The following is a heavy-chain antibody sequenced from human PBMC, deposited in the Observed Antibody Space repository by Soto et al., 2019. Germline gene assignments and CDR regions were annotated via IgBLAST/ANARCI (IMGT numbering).Heavy chain of an antibody. V-gene: IGHV4-31*03. CDR2: IYYSGNT. CDR1: GVSVSSDIYY. D-gene: IGHD2-2*01. J-gene: IGHJ6*02. CDR3: ARYPVVVVPAANYGLDV. Sequence: QVQLQESGPGLVKPSQTLSLTCSVSGVSVSSDIYYWSWIRHHPGQRLEWIGYIYYSGNTYYNPSLGGRVTISLDTSKNHFSLRLRSVTPADTAVYYCARYPVVVVPAANYGLDVWGQGTTVTVSS.